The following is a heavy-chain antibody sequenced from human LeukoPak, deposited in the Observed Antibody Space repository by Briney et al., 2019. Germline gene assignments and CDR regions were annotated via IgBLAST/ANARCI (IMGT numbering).Heavy chain of an antibody. Sequence: SQTLSLTCTVSGGSISSGGYCWSWIRQHPGKGLEWIGYIYYSGSTYYNPSLKSRVTISVDTSKNQFSLKLSPVTAADRAVYYWASGYSGYADYWGQGTLVTVSS. CDR3: ASGYSGYADY. D-gene: IGHD5-12*01. CDR2: IYYSGST. J-gene: IGHJ4*02. V-gene: IGHV4-31*03. CDR1: GGSISSGGYC.